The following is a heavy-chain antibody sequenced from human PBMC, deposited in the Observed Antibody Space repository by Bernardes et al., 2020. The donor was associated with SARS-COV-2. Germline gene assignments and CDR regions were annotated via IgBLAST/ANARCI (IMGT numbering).Heavy chain of an antibody. CDR2: ITPDSGAT. J-gene: IGHJ6*02. Sequence: ASVKVSCKASGYLFTGYYLHWLRQAPGQGLEWLVWITPDSGATNYSQNFQGRVTLTRDTTISTAYMELSRLRYDDTAIYYCARDYHGMDVWGQGTKVTVSS. CDR1: GYLFTGYY. V-gene: IGHV1-2*02. CDR3: ARDYHGMDV.